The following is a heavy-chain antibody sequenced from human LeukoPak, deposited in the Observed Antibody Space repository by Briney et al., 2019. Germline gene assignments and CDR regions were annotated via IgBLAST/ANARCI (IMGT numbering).Heavy chain of an antibody. CDR2: ISSSGSTI. CDR1: GFTFSDYY. V-gene: IGHV3-11*01. J-gene: IGHJ3*02. Sequence: PGGSLRLSCAASGFTFSDYYMSWIRQAPGKGLEWVSYISSSGSTIYYADSVKGRFTISRDNAKNSLYLQMNSLRAEDTAVYYCAMARVVVDAFDIWGQGTMVTVSS. CDR3: AMARVVVDAFDI. D-gene: IGHD2-15*01.